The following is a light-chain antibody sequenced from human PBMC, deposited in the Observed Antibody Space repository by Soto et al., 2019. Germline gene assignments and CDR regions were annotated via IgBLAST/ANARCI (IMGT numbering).Light chain of an antibody. Sequence: LNTRERATLSCRASQSVSSSYLAWYQQEPGQAPRLLICGASSRATGIPDRFSGSGSGTDFTLTISRLEAEDFAVYDCQQYGSTPFTFGPET. V-gene: IGKV3-20*01. CDR3: QQYGSTPFT. CDR2: GAS. J-gene: IGKJ3*01. CDR1: QSVSSSY.